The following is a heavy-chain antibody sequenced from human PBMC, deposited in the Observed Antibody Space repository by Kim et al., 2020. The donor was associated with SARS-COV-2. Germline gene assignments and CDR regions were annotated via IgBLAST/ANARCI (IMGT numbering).Heavy chain of an antibody. V-gene: IGHV4-59*01. D-gene: IGHD3-3*01. CDR1: GGSISSYY. CDR2: IYYSGST. J-gene: IGHJ3*02. CDR3: ARGFDFWSGYHTDI. Sequence: SETLSLTCTVSGGSISSYYWSWIRQPPGKGLEWIGYIYYSGSTNYNPSLKSRVTISVDTSKNQFSLKLSSVTAADTAVYYCARGFDFWSGYHTDIWGQGT.